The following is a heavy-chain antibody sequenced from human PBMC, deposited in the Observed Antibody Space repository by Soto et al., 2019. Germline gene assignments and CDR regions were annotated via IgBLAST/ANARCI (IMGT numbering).Heavy chain of an antibody. CDR3: ARGGTTVTVDY. CDR1: SGSISSYY. D-gene: IGHD4-17*01. Sequence: SKTLSLTCTVSSGSISSYYWSWFRQPPGKGLEWIGYIYYSGSTNYSPSLKSRVTRSVDTSKNQFSLKLSSVTAADTAVYYCARGGTTVTVDYWGQGTLVTVSS. V-gene: IGHV4-59*12. J-gene: IGHJ4*02. CDR2: IYYSGST.